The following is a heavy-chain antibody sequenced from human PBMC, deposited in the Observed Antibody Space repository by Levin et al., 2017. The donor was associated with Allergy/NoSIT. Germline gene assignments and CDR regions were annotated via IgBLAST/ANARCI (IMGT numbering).Heavy chain of an antibody. D-gene: IGHD1-26*01. CDR2: LRYSGDTT. CDR3: AKGLYGGSPYRAFEM. Sequence: GGSLRLSCAASGFTLSSYTMTWVRQAPGKGLEWVSTLRYSGDTTHYADSVKGRFTISRDGSKDTLFLQMNSLRAEDTAMYYCAKGLYGGSPYRAFEMWGQGTMVTVSS. CDR1: GFTLSSYT. J-gene: IGHJ3*02. V-gene: IGHV3-23*01.